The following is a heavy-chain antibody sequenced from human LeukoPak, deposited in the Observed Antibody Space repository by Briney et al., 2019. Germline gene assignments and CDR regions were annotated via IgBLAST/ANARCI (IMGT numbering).Heavy chain of an antibody. J-gene: IGHJ4*02. V-gene: IGHV4-39*07. Sequence: ASETLSLTCTVSGGSISSSSYYWGWIRQPPGKGLEWIGSIYYSGSTYYNPSLESRVTISVDTSKNQFSLRLSSVTAADTAVYYCAMPRGGRDFGSKRPFDYWGQGTLVTVSS. CDR1: GGSISSSSYY. CDR2: IYYSGST. CDR3: AMPRGGRDFGSKRPFDY. D-gene: IGHD1-26*01.